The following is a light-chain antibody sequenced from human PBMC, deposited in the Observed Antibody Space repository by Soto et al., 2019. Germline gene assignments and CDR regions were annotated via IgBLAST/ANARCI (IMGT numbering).Light chain of an antibody. CDR3: QSYDSSLSGSV. V-gene: IGLV6-57*04. CDR1: SGSIASNY. Sequence: NFMLTQPHSVSESPGKTVTISCTRSSGSIASNYVQWYQQRPGSAPTTVIYEDNQRPSGVPDRFSGSIDSSSNSASLTISGLKTEDEADYYCQSYDSSLSGSVFGGGTQLTVL. J-gene: IGLJ2*01. CDR2: EDN.